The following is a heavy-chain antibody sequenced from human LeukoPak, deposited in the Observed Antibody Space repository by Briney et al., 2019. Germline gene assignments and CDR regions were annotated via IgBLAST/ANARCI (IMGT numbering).Heavy chain of an antibody. Sequence: SETLSLTCAVYGGSFSGYYWSWIRQPPGKGPEWIGEINHSGSTNYNPSLKSRVTISVDTSKNQFSLKLSSVTAADTAVYYCARFYCTNGVCLIGFDPWGQGTLVTVSS. CDR2: INHSGST. V-gene: IGHV4-34*01. D-gene: IGHD2-8*01. CDR3: ARFYCTNGVCLIGFDP. CDR1: GGSFSGYY. J-gene: IGHJ5*02.